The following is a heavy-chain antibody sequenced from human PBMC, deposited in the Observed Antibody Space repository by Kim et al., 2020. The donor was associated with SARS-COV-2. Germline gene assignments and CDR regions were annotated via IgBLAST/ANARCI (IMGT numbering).Heavy chain of an antibody. D-gene: IGHD2-2*01. CDR1: GYTFTSYG. Sequence: ASVKVSCKASGYTFTSYGISWVRQAPGQGLEWMGWISAYNGNTNYAQKLQGRVTMTTDTSTSTAYMELRSLRSDDTAVYYCARVDQLLRFYYYGMDVWGQGTTVTVSS. V-gene: IGHV1-18*01. J-gene: IGHJ6*02. CDR3: ARVDQLLRFYYYGMDV. CDR2: ISAYNGNT.